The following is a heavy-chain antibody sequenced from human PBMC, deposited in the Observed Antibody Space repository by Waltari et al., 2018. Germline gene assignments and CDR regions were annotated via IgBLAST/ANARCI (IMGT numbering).Heavy chain of an antibody. D-gene: IGHD6-13*01. J-gene: IGHJ4*02. CDR2: RSQDGSEK. Sequence: EVQLVESGGGLVQPGGSLRLSCAASGFTFSNNWMTWVRQAPGKGREGVDNRSQDGSEKYSCEAVKGRFTISRDNAKNSLYLQLNSLRADDTAVYYCTRGGDDSSWYWRNWGQGTLVTVSS. CDR1: GFTFSNNW. CDR3: TRGGDDSSWYWRN. V-gene: IGHV3-7*01.